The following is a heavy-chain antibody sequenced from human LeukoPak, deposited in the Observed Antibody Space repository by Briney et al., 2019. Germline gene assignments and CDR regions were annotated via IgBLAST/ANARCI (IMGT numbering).Heavy chain of an antibody. D-gene: IGHD6-13*01. J-gene: IGHJ4*02. CDR1: GYTFTSYD. CDR2: MNPNSGNT. V-gene: IGHV1-8*01. Sequence: GASVKVSCKASGYTFTSYDINWVRQATGQGLEWMGWMNPNSGNTGYAQRFQGRVTMTRNTSISTAYMELSSLRSEDTAVYYCVRGRMVAAAGCLGYWGQGTLVTVSS. CDR3: VRGRMVAAAGCLGY.